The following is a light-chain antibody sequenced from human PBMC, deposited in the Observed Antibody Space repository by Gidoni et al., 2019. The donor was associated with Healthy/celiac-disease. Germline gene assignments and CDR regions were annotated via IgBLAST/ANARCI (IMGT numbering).Light chain of an antibody. CDR1: SSNIGAGYD. Sequence: QSVLTQPPPVSGAPGQRVTISCTGSSSNIGAGYDVHWYQQLPGTAPNLLIYGNSNRPSGVPDRFSGSKSGTSASLAITGLQAEDEADYYCQSYDSSLSGWVFGGGTKLTVL. J-gene: IGLJ3*02. CDR2: GNS. V-gene: IGLV1-40*01. CDR3: QSYDSSLSGWV.